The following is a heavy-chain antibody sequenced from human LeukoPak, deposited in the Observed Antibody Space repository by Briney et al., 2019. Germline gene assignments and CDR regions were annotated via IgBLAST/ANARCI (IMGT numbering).Heavy chain of an antibody. CDR1: GFTFSEHY. V-gene: IGHV3-53*01. J-gene: IGHJ4*02. D-gene: IGHD1/OR15-1a*01. CDR2: IYSSGGT. CDR3: ARDNKGPAL. Sequence: GGSLRLSCAASGFTFSEHYMSWVRQAPGKGLEWVSVIYSSGGTFYSDSVKGRFTISRDYSKNTLYLQMDSLRVDDTAVYYCARDNKGPALWGQGTLVTVSS.